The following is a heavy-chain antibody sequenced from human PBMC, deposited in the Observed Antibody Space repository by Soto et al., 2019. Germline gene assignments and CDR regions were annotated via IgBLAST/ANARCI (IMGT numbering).Heavy chain of an antibody. CDR1: GGSFSGYY. Sequence: SETLSLTCAVYGGSFSGYYWSWIRQPPGKGLEWIGGINHSGSTNYNPSLKSRVSISIGTSKNQFSLKLNSVTAADTAMYYCARYSSSTMFDSWSQGTLGTVSS. CDR2: INHSGST. V-gene: IGHV4-34*01. J-gene: IGHJ4*02. D-gene: IGHD3-10*01. CDR3: ARYSSSTMFDS.